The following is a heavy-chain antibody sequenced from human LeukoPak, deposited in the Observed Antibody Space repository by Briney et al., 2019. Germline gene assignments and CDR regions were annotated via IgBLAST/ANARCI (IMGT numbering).Heavy chain of an antibody. CDR2: IYYSGST. V-gene: IGHV4-59*01. CDR1: GGSISSYY. CDR3: ATGFEAYSSSPPAGY. D-gene: IGHD6-6*01. Sequence: PSETLSLTCTVSGGSISSYYWSWIRQPPGKGLEWIGYIYYSGSTNYNPSLKGRVTISVDTSENQFSLKLSSVTAADTAVYYCATGFEAYSSSPPAGYWGQGTLVTVSS. J-gene: IGHJ4*02.